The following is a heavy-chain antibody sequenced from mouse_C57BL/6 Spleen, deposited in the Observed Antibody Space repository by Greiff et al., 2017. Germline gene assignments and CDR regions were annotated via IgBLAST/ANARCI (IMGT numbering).Heavy chain of an antibody. D-gene: IGHD1-1*01. CDR3: ARAYYADY. V-gene: IGHV5-4*03. J-gene: IGHJ2*01. CDR1: GFTFSSYA. Sequence: EVKVVESGGGLVKPGGSLKLSCAASGFTFSSYAMSWVRQTPEKRLEWVATISDGGSYTYYPDNVKGRFTISRDNAKNNLYLQMSHLKSEDTAMYYCARAYYADYWGQGTTLTVSS. CDR2: ISDGGSYT.